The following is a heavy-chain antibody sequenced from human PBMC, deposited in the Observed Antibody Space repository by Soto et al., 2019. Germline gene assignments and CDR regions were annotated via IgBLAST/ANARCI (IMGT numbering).Heavy chain of an antibody. CDR2: ISYDGSNK. V-gene: IGHV3-30*18. J-gene: IGHJ4*02. Sequence: GGSLRLSCAASGFTFSSYGMHWVRQAPGKGLEWVAVISYDGSNKYYADSVKGRFTISRDNSKNTLYLQMNSLRAEDTAVYYCAKDPKQLVALFDYWGQGTLVTVSS. D-gene: IGHD6-13*01. CDR3: AKDPKQLVALFDY. CDR1: GFTFSSYG.